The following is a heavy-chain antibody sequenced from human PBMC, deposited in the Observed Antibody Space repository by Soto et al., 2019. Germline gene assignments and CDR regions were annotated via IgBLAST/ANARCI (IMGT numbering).Heavy chain of an antibody. CDR3: AMRPYYMDV. CDR2: ISYDGSNK. J-gene: IGHJ6*03. Sequence: GGSLRLSCAASGFTFSSYGMHWVRQAPGKGLEWVAVISYDGSNKYYADSVKGRFTISRDNAKNTLYLQMNSLRAEDTAVYYCAMRPYYMDVWGKGTTVTVSS. V-gene: IGHV3-30*03. CDR1: GFTFSSYG.